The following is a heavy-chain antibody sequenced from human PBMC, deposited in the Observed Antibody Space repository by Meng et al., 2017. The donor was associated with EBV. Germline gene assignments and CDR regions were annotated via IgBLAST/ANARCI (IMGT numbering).Heavy chain of an antibody. J-gene: IGHJ4*02. CDR3: AHVANRRGINYFDS. CDR2: VYWDNDD. Sequence: HITMKTSCPTLVKPQPHSSLSFILSWFTFNPCGWGVCWIRQPTRKPLGWLTIVYWDNDDRNSPFLRNRLSFTNDTYKNQVFLRLTNMDPVDAGTYCCAHVANRRGINYFDSWGQGILVTVSS. D-gene: IGHD3-10*01. CDR1: WFTFNPCGWG. V-gene: IGHV2-5*02.